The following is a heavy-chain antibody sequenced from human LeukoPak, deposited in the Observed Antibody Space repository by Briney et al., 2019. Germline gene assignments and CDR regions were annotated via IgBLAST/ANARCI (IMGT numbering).Heavy chain of an antibody. D-gene: IGHD3-22*01. V-gene: IGHV4-4*07. Sequence: PSETLSLTCTVSGGSISSYYWSLIRQPAGKGLEWIGRIYPSGSANYNPSLKSRVTMSVDTSKNQFSLKLSSVTAADTAVYYCAREFYYDSSGYFSAFDIWGQGTMVTVSS. CDR2: IYPSGSA. CDR3: AREFYYDSSGYFSAFDI. CDR1: GGSISSYY. J-gene: IGHJ3*02.